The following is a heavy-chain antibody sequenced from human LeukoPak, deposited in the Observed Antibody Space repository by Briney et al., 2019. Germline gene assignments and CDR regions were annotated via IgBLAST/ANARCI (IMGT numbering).Heavy chain of an antibody. CDR3: ARGAGGYSYG. CDR2: TNSDGSST. Sequence: PGGSLRLSCAASGFTFNNYAMTWVRQAPGKGLEWVSRTNSDGSSTSYADSVKGRFTISRDNAKNTLYLQMNSLRAEDTAVYYCARGAGGYSYGWGQGTLVTVSS. D-gene: IGHD5-18*01. J-gene: IGHJ4*02. V-gene: IGHV3-74*01. CDR1: GFTFNNYA.